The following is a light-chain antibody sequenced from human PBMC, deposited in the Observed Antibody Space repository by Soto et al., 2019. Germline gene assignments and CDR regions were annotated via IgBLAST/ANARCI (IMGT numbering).Light chain of an antibody. CDR2: EVS. CDR1: SRHVGGYNY. V-gene: IGLV2-14*01. J-gene: IGLJ1*01. CDR3: SSFTNTITRYA. Sequence: QSALTQPASVSGSPGQSITISWTGTSRHVGGYNYVSWFQHHPGKAPKLIIYEVSYRPSGVSNRFSGSKSGDTASLTISGLQAEDEADYYCSSFTNTITRYAFGTGTKVTVL.